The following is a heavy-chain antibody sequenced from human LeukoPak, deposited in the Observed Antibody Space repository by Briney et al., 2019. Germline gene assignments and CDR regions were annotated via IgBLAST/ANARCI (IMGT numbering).Heavy chain of an antibody. D-gene: IGHD3-10*01. Sequence: SVKVSCKASGGTFSNFAFSWVRQAPGQGLQWVGRIIPIVDVTSYAQNFKGRVTITADESTTTAYMELSSLRSEDTAVYYCAREMGDREFYFVYWGQGTLVTVSS. J-gene: IGHJ4*02. V-gene: IGHV1-69*04. CDR3: AREMGDREFYFVY. CDR1: GGTFSNFA. CDR2: IIPIVDVT.